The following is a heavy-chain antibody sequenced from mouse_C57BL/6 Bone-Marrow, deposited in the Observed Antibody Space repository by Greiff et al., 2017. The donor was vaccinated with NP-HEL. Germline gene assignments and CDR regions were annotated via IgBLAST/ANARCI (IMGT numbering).Heavy chain of an antibody. CDR3: ARWGYFTTVVSYAMDY. J-gene: IGHJ4*01. CDR1: GYTFTSYW. CDR2: IHPNSGST. D-gene: IGHD1-1*01. Sequence: QVQLQQSGAELVKPGASVKLSCKASGYTFTSYWMHWVKQRPGQGLEWIGMIHPNSGSTNYNEKFKSKATLTVDKSSSTAYMQLSSLTSEDSAVYYCARWGYFTTVVSYAMDYWGQGTSVTVSS. V-gene: IGHV1-64*01.